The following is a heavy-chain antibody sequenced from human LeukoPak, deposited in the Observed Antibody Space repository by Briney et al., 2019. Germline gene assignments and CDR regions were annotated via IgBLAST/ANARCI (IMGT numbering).Heavy chain of an antibody. Sequence: SETLSLTCAVSGGSISSNSYYWGWIRQPPGKGLEWIGSIYYSGSTYYNPSLKSRVTISVDTSKNQFSLKLSSVTAADTAVYYCARGGHSSSWHWFDPWGQGTLVTVSS. CDR2: IYYSGST. CDR1: GGSISSNSYY. V-gene: IGHV4-39*07. D-gene: IGHD6-13*01. J-gene: IGHJ5*02. CDR3: ARGGHSSSWHWFDP.